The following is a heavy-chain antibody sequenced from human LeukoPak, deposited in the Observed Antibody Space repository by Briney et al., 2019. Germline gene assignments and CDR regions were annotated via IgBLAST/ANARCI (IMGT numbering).Heavy chain of an antibody. CDR3: ARAYYGSGHTYYFDY. D-gene: IGHD3-10*01. V-gene: IGHV4-59*01. CDR2: IYYSGST. CDR1: GGSISSYY. Sequence: SETLSLTCTVSGGSISSYYWSWIRQPPGKGLEWIGYIYYSGSTNYNPSLKSRVTISVDTSKNQFSLKLTSVTAADTAVYHCARAYYGSGHTYYFDYWGQGTLVTVSS. J-gene: IGHJ4*02.